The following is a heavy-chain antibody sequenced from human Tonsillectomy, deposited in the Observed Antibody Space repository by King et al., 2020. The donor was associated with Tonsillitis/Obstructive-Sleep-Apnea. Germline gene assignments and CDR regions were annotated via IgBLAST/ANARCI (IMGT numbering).Heavy chain of an antibody. CDR2: MYSDGSI. CDR1: GFTVSSNY. V-gene: IGHV3-53*01. J-gene: IGHJ4*02. Sequence: VQLVESGGGLIQPGGSLRLSCAVSGFTVSSNYMSWVRQAPGKGPEWVSVMYSDGSIYYTDSVKGRFSISRDNSKNTLFLQMNSLRAEDTAVYYCARDSQSRGSLHRYYFDYWGQGTLVTVSS. D-gene: IGHD4-11*01. CDR3: ARDSQSRGSLHRYYFDY.